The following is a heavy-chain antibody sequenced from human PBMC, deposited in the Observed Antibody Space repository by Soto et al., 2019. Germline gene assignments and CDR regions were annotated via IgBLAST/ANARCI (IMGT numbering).Heavy chain of an antibody. J-gene: IGHJ6*02. CDR3: ARHPRARYYYYGMDV. CDR2: INSGDSET. V-gene: IGHV5-51*01. Sequence: PGESLKISCKGSGYGFTSYWIAWVRQMPGKGLEWMGIINSGDSETRYSPSFQGQVTISADKSVSTAYLQWSSLKASDTAMYYCARHPRARYYYYGMDVWGQGTTVTVSS. CDR1: GYGFTSYW.